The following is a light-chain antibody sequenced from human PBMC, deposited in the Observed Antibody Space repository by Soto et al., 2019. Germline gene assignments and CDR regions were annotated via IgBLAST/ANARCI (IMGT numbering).Light chain of an antibody. J-gene: IGKJ2*01. CDR3: QQYYGTPYT. V-gene: IGKV4-1*01. CDR1: QSVLYSSNNKNY. Sequence: DIVMTQSPDSLAVSLGERATINCKSSQSVLYSSNNKNYLAWYQLKPGQPPKLLIYLASTRESGVPDRFSGSGSGTDFTLTISSLQAEDVAVYYCQQYYGTPYTFGQGTKLEIK. CDR2: LAS.